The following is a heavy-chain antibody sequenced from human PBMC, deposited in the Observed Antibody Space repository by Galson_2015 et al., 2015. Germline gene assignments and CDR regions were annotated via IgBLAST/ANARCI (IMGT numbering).Heavy chain of an antibody. D-gene: IGHD2/OR15-2a*01. CDR1: GYSFLSYW. CDR2: VYPGNSDT. Sequence: SGAEVKKPGESLKISCKGSGYSFLSYWVGWGRQLPGKGLEWMGIVYPGNSDTRYSPSFQGQVTISDDKSISTAYLQWSSLKASNTAIYFCARHDHTPSMKIDYWGQGTLVTVSS. CDR3: ARHDHTPSMKIDY. J-gene: IGHJ4*02. V-gene: IGHV5-51*01.